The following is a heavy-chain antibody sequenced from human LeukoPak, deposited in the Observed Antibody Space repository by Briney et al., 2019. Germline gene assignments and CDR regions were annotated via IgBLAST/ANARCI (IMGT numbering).Heavy chain of an antibody. CDR2: LKSKTDGGTT. J-gene: IGHJ6*03. Sequence: GGSLRLSCEGSGFTFSHAWMNWVRQAPGRGLEWVGRLKSKTDGGTTDYAAPVKGRFTISRDDSKNTLYLQMNSLKTEDTAVYYCTTISYGYDFWSGYRYYYYMDVWGKGTTVTVSS. CDR1: GFTFSHAW. D-gene: IGHD3-3*01. V-gene: IGHV3-15*01. CDR3: TTISYGYDFWSGYRYYYYMDV.